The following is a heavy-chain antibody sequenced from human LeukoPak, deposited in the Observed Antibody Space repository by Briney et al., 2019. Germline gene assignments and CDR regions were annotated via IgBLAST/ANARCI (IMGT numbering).Heavy chain of an antibody. J-gene: IGHJ4*02. V-gene: IGHV3-48*03. D-gene: IGHD6-13*01. CDR3: TGHHQAYSRTY. Sequence: GGSLRLSCAASGFSFSYYEMNWVRQAPGKGLEWVSYINTDGSTIYEADSVKGRFTISRDNAKNSLYLQMNSLRAEDTAVYYCTGHHQAYSRTYWGQGTLVTVSS. CDR1: GFSFSYYE. CDR2: INTDGSTI.